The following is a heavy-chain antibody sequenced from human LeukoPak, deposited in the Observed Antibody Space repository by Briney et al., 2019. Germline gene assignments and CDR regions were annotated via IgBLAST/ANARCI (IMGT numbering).Heavy chain of an antibody. CDR3: ARSTVLMVYAIGWFDP. CDR2: IIPIFGTA. V-gene: IGHV1-69*05. Sequence: GASVKVSCKASGGTFSSYAISWVRQAPGQGLEWMGGIIPIFGTANYAQKFQGRATITTDESTSTAYMELSSLRSEDTAVYYCARSTVLMVYAIGWFDPWGQGTLVTVSS. CDR1: GGTFSSYA. D-gene: IGHD2-8*01. J-gene: IGHJ5*02.